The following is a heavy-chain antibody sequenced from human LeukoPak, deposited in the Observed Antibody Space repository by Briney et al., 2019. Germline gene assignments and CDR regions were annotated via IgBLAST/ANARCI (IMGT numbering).Heavy chain of an antibody. CDR3: ARDRGIWTAGFDY. Sequence: GGSLRLSCAASGFTVSSNYMSWVRQAPGKGLGWVSVIYSGGSTYYADSVKGRFTISRDNSKNTLYLQMNSLRAEDTAVYYCARDRGIWTAGFDYWGQGTLVTVSS. CDR2: IYSGGST. D-gene: IGHD2-21*01. J-gene: IGHJ4*02. CDR1: GFTVSSNY. V-gene: IGHV3-66*02.